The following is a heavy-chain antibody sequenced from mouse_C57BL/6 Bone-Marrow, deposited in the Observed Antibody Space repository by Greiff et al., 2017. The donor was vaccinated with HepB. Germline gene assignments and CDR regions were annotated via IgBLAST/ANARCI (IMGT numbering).Heavy chain of an antibody. CDR2: IHPNSGST. CDR3: ARSLLLRWYFDV. J-gene: IGHJ1*03. CDR1: GYPFTSYW. D-gene: IGHD1-1*01. V-gene: IGHV1-64*01. Sequence: VQLQQPGAELVKPGASVKLSCKASGYPFTSYWMHWVKQRPGQGLEWIGMIHPNSGSTNYNEKFKSKATLTVDKSSSTAYMQLSSLTSEDSAVYYCARSLLLRWYFDVWGTGTTVTVSS.